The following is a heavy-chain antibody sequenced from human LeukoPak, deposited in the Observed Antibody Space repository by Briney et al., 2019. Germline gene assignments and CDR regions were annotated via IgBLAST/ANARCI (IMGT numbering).Heavy chain of an antibody. CDR1: GFTFSSYG. J-gene: IGHJ3*02. D-gene: IGHD3-10*01. CDR3: AREDPGGAFDI. V-gene: IGHV3-33*01. Sequence: GGSLRLSCAASGFTFSSYGMHWVRQAPGKGLEWVAVIWYDGSNKYYADSVKGRFTISRDNSKNTLYLQMNSLRAEDTAVYYCAREDPGGAFDIWGQGTMVTVSS. CDR2: IWYDGSNK.